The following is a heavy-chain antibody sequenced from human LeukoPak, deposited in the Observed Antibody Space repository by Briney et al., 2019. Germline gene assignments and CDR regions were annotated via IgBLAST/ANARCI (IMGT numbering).Heavy chain of an antibody. Sequence: GGSLRLSCAASGFAFSSYAMSWVRQAPGKGLEWVSAINGSGGSTYYADSVKGRFTISRDNSKNTLYLQMNSLRAEDTAVYYCATSSGGRAFDIWGQGTMVTVSS. D-gene: IGHD3-22*01. CDR1: GFAFSSYA. CDR2: INGSGGST. J-gene: IGHJ3*02. CDR3: ATSSGGRAFDI. V-gene: IGHV3-23*01.